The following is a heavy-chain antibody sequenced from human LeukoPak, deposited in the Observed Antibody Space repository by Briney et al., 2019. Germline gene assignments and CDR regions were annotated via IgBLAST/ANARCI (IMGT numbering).Heavy chain of an antibody. J-gene: IGHJ3*02. D-gene: IGHD3-9*01. CDR2: IYYSGST. V-gene: IGHV4-39*01. Sequence: SETLSLTCTVSGGSISSSSYYWGWIRQPPGKGLEWIGSIYYSGSTYYTPSLKSRVTISVDTSKTQFSLKLSSVTAADTAFYFCQKPAYDISDAFDIWGQGTMVTVSS. CDR1: GGSISSSSYY. CDR3: QKPAYDISDAFDI.